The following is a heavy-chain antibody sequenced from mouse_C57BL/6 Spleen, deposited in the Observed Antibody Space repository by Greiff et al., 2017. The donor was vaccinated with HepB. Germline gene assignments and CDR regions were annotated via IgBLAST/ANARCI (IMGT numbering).Heavy chain of an antibody. J-gene: IGHJ3*01. Sequence: QVQLQQSGAELVRPGASVKLSCKASGYTFTDYYINWVKQRPGQGLEWIARIYPGSGNTYYNEKFKGKATLTAEKSSSTAYMQLSSLTSEDSAVYFCARSNYDYDWGFAYWGQGTLVTVSA. D-gene: IGHD2-4*01. CDR3: ARSNYDYDWGFAY. CDR2: IYPGSGNT. V-gene: IGHV1-76*01. CDR1: GYTFTDYY.